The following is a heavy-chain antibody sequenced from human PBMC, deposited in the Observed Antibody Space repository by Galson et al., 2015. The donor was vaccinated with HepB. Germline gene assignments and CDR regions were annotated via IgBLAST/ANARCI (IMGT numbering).Heavy chain of an antibody. CDR1: GGSFSGYY. D-gene: IGHD6-19*01. J-gene: IGHJ5*02. V-gene: IGHV4-34*01. CDR3: ARVKPRTSVAGPYNWFDP. CDR2: INHSGST. Sequence: ETLSLTCAVYGGSFSGYYWSWIRQPPGKGLEWIGEINHSGSTNYNPSLKSRVTISVDTSKNQFSLKLSSVTAAYTAVYYCARVKPRTSVAGPYNWFDPWGQGTLVTVSS.